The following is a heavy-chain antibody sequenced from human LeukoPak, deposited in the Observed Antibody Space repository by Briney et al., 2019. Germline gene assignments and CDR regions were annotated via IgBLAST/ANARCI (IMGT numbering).Heavy chain of an antibody. CDR1: GFSFSSYG. D-gene: IGHD6-19*01. CDR3: ARDSPSWIPSGNYFDY. Sequence: WGSLRLSCAGSGFSFSSYGMHWVRQAPGKGLEWMAFIRSDGSNKYYADSVKGRFTISRDNSKNTLYLQMNSLRAEDTAVYYCARDSPSWIPSGNYFDYWGQGTLVTVSS. CDR2: IRSDGSNK. V-gene: IGHV3-30*02. J-gene: IGHJ4*02.